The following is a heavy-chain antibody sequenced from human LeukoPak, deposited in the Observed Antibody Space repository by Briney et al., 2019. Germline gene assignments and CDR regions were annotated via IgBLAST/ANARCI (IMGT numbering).Heavy chain of an antibody. CDR2: INHSGST. D-gene: IGHD3-10*01. CDR1: GGSFSTYY. J-gene: IGHJ4*02. Sequence: SETLSLTCAVYGGSFSTYYWSWIRQPPGKGLEWIGEINHSGSTTYNPSLESRVTISIDTSKNQFSLKLCSVTAADTAVYYCAGYYYGTENYHNHPNFDYWGQGTLVTGSS. CDR3: AGYYYGTENYHNHPNFDY. V-gene: IGHV4-34*01.